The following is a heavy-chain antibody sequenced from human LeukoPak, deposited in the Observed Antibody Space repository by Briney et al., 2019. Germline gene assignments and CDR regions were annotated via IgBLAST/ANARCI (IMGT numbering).Heavy chain of an antibody. D-gene: IGHD3-22*01. J-gene: IGHJ4*02. Sequence: PSETLSLTCAVYGGSFSGYYWSWIRQPPGKGLEWIGEINHSGSTNYNPSLKSRVTISVDTSKNQFSLKLSSVTAADTAVYYCARSYYDSSGYYYWWGENRNYFDYWGQGTLVTVSS. CDR3: ARSYYDSSGYYYWWGENRNYFDY. CDR2: INHSGST. CDR1: GGSFSGYY. V-gene: IGHV4-34*01.